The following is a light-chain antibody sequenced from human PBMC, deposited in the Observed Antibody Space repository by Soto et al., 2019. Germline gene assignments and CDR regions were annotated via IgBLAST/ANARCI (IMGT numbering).Light chain of an antibody. CDR3: QQYNNWPRT. CDR2: GTS. CDR1: QSVSSD. V-gene: IGKV3-15*01. Sequence: ERVMTPAPAAPSVSPREKAPPSSTASQSVSSDLAWYQQKPGQAPRLLIYGTSTRATGIPARFSGSGSGTEFTLTISSLQSEDFAVYYCQQYNNWPRTFGQGTKV. J-gene: IGKJ1*01.